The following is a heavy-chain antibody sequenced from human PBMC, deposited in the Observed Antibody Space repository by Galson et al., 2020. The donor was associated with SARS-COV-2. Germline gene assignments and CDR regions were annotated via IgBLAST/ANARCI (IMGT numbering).Heavy chain of an antibody. Sequence: GGSLRLSCTASGFTFGDYAMSWFRQAPGKGLEWVSYISSSGSTIYYADSVKGRFTISRDNAKNSLYLQMNSLRAEDTAVYYCARDPPLTYYYGSGSRDYFDYWGQGTLVTVSS. D-gene: IGHD3-10*01. V-gene: IGHV3-48*03. J-gene: IGHJ4*02. CDR2: ISSSGSTI. CDR1: GFTFGDYA. CDR3: ARDPPLTYYYGSGSRDYFDY.